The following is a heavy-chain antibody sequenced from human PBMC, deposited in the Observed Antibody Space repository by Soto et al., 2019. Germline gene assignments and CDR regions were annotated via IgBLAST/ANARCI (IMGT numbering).Heavy chain of an antibody. J-gene: IGHJ4*02. CDR1: GGSISSSSYY. D-gene: IGHD5-12*01. CDR2: IYYSGST. Sequence: QLQLQESGPGLVKPSETLSLTCTVSGGSISSSSYYWGWIRQPPGKGLEWIGSIYYSGSTYYNPSLNRRFTIYVDTSNNQFSLKLSSVTAADTAVYYCASQLSGNIVATIPYWGQGTLVTVSS. CDR3: ASQLSGNIVATIPY. V-gene: IGHV4-39*01.